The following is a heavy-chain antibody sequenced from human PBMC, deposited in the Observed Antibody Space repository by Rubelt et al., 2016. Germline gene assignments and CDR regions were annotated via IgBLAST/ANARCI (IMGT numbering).Heavy chain of an antibody. CDR2: IHYSGST. CDR1: GYSLGSGYY. Sequence: QVQLQESGPGLVKPSETLSLTCTVSGYSLGSGYYWGWIRQPPGKGLEWIGSIHYSGSTYYSPSLKSRVTVSVDTSKNQFSRKLASVTAADTAVYYCAGQGGPSSHIDPWGQGTLVAVSS. J-gene: IGHJ5*02. CDR3: AGQGGPSSHIDP. V-gene: IGHV4-38-2*02. D-gene: IGHD3-16*01.